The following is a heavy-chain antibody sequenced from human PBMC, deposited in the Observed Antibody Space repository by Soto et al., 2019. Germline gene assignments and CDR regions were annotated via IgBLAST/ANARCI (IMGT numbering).Heavy chain of an antibody. J-gene: IGHJ6*02. CDR1: GGSFSGYY. CDR2: INHSGST. Sequence: SETLSLTCAVYGGSFSGYYWSWIRQPPGKGLEWIGEINHSGSTNYNPSLKSRVTISVDTSKNQFSLKLSSVTAADTAVYYCARIVLVPAATIYYYYGMDVWGQGTTVTVSS. V-gene: IGHV4-34*01. CDR3: ARIVLVPAATIYYYYGMDV. D-gene: IGHD2-2*01.